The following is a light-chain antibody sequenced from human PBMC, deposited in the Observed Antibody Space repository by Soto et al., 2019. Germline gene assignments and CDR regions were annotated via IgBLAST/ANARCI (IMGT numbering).Light chain of an antibody. V-gene: IGKV4-1*01. J-gene: IGKJ5*01. Sequence: DIVMTQSPDSLAVSLGERDTINCKSSQSVLYSSNNKNYLAWYQQKPGQPPKLLIYWASTRESGVPDRFSGSGSGSKFTLPTRSPQAEDMAVDYCQQYDSTPLFGHGTRLAIK. CDR3: QQYDSTPL. CDR2: WAS. CDR1: QSVLYSSNNKNY.